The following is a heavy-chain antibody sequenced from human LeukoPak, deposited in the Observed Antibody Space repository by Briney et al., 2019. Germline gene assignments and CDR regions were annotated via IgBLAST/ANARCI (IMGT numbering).Heavy chain of an antibody. Sequence: SETLSLTCSISGVSISRSFYYWGWIRQPPGKRLEWIGNIYYSGSTYYNPSLKSRVSMSVDTSKDQFSLNLTSVTAADTAVYFCARRPNLPADDGDYWRFDIWGQGRRVTVSS. CDR2: IYYSGST. V-gene: IGHV4-39*01. CDR3: ARRPNLPADDGDYWRFDI. J-gene: IGHJ3*02. D-gene: IGHD4-17*01. CDR1: GVSISRSFYY.